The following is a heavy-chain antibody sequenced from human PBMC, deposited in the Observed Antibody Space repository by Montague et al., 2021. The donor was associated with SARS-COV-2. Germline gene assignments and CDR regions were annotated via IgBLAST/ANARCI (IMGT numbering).Heavy chain of an antibody. CDR3: TRLALLVAGGIGCFDP. J-gene: IGHJ5*02. D-gene: IGHD1-1*01. CDR1: GDSISTSTFY. Sequence: SETLSLTRSVSGDSISTSTFYWCWIRQSPGKGLEWIGTISYNGRTFYNPSLSSRLTISVDPSENQFSLKLNSVTAADTAVYYCTRLALLVAGGIGCFDPWGQGTLVTVSS. V-gene: IGHV4-39*01. CDR2: ISYNGRT.